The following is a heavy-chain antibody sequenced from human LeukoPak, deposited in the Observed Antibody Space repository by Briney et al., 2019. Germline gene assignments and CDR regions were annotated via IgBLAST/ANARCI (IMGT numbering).Heavy chain of an antibody. CDR2: IYYSGST. CDR1: GGSISSYY. J-gene: IGHJ6*03. V-gene: IGHV4-59*01. CDR3: ARDLRNNRGGYYYYYMDV. Sequence: KPSETLSLTCTVSGGSISSYYWSWIRQPPGKGLEWIVYIYYSGSTNYHPSLKSRVTISVDTSKNQFSLKLSSVTAADTAVYYCARDLRNNRGGYYYYYMDVWGKGTTVTVSS. D-gene: IGHD1/OR15-1a*01.